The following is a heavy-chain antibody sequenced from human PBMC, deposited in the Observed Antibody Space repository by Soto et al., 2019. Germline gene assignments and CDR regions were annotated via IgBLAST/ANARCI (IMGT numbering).Heavy chain of an antibody. D-gene: IGHD5-18*01. J-gene: IGHJ4*02. Sequence: QVQLVQSGAEVRKPGASVKVSCKASGYTFTHYYIHWVRQAPGQGLEWMGIINPNGGVTTYAQKFRAGFTMTRDKSTSTVYMERSSLRSEDSAVYYCATSVNSAMAFDYWGQGTLVTVSS. CDR1: GYTFTHYY. V-gene: IGHV1-46*01. CDR3: ATSVNSAMAFDY. CDR2: INPNGGVT.